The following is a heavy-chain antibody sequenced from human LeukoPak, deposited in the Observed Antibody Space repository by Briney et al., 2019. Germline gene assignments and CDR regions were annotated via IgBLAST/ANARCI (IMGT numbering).Heavy chain of an antibody. CDR2: IYYSGST. D-gene: IGHD4-23*01. CDR3: ARDLADYGGNPDAFDT. V-gene: IGHV4-39*07. Sequence: SETLSLTCTVSGGSISSSSYYWGWIRQPPGKGLEWIGGIYYSGSTYYNPSLKSRVTISVDTSKNQFSLKLSSVTAADTAVYYCARDLADYGGNPDAFDTWGQGTMVTVSS. CDR1: GGSISSSSYY. J-gene: IGHJ3*02.